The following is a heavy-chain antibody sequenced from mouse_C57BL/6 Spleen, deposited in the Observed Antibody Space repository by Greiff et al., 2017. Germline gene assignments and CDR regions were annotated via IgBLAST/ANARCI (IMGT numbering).Heavy chain of an antibody. D-gene: IGHD2-3*01. CDR3: ASLIYDGYYDYFDY. J-gene: IGHJ2*01. V-gene: IGHV5-4*01. CDR2: ISDGGSYT. Sequence: EVQGVESGGGLVKPGGSLKLSCAASGFTFSSYAMSWVRPTPEKRLEWVATISDGGSYTYYPDNVKGRFTISRDNAKNNLYLQMSHLKSEDTAMYYCASLIYDGYYDYFDYWGQGTTLTVSS. CDR1: GFTFSSYA.